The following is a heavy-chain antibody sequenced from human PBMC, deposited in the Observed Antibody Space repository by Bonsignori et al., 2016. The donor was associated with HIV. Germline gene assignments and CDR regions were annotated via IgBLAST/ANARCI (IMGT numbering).Heavy chain of an antibody. CDR3: SKDRGDYGDDHFDY. V-gene: IGHV3-30*02. D-gene: IGHD4-17*01. CDR1: GFTFSSYG. CDR2: IRYDGSNK. J-gene: IGHJ4*02. Sequence: GESLKISCAASGFTFSSYGMHWVRQAPGKGLEWVAFIRYDGSNKYYTDSLKGRFTISRDNSKNTLYLQMNSLRAEDTAVYYCSKDRGDYGDDHFDYWGQGTLVTVSS.